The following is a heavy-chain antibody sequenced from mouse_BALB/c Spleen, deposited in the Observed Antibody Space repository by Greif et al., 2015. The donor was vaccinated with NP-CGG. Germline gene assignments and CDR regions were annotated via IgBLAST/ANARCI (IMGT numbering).Heavy chain of an antibody. J-gene: IGHJ2*01. CDR1: GFNIKDYY. Sequence: DVQLQESGAELVRPGALVKLSCKASGFNIKDYYMHWVKQRPEQGLEWIGWIDPENGNTIYDPKFQGKASITADTSSNTAYLQLSSLTSEDTAVYYCAGGYDGYYFDYWGQGTTLTVSS. CDR3: AGGYDGYYFDY. V-gene: IGHV14-1*02. D-gene: IGHD2-14*01. CDR2: IDPENGNT.